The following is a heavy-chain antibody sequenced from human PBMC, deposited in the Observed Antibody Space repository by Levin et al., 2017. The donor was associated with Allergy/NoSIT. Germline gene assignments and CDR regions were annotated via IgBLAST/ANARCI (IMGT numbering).Heavy chain of an antibody. CDR2: ISSSGSTI. Sequence: GGSLRLSCAASGFTFSDYYMSWIRQAPGKGLEWVSYISSSGSTIYYADSVKGRFTISRDNAKNSLYLQMNSLRAEDTAVYYGARDRGSAVAVGLFDYWGQGTLVTVSS. J-gene: IGHJ4*02. CDR1: GFTFSDYY. CDR3: ARDRGSAVAVGLFDY. V-gene: IGHV3-11*01. D-gene: IGHD1-26*01.